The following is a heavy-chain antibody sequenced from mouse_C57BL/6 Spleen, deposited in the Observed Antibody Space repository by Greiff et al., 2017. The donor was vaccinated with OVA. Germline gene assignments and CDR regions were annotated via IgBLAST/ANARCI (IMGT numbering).Heavy chain of an antibody. CDR1: GFTFSSYG. V-gene: IGHV5-6*01. CDR3: ARRDYYYDVSAMDY. J-gene: IGHJ4*01. CDR2: ISSGGSYT. D-gene: IGHD2-4*01. Sequence: DVHLVESGGDLVKPGGSLKLSCAASGFTFSSYGMPWVRQTPDKRLEWVATISSGGSYTYYPDSVKGRFTISRDNAKNTLYLQMSSLKSEETTMYYCARRDYYYDVSAMDYWGQGTSVTVSS.